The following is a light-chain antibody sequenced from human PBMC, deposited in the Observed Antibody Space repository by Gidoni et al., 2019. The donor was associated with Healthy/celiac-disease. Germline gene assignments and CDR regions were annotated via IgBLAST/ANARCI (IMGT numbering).Light chain of an antibody. Sequence: DIQMTQSPSSLSASVGDRVTITCRASQSISSYLNWYQQKPGKATKLLIYAASSLQGGVPSRFSGSGSGTDFTLTISSLQPEDFATYYCQQSYRTPRITFGPGTKVDIK. CDR1: QSISSY. J-gene: IGKJ3*01. CDR2: AAS. CDR3: QQSYRTPRIT. V-gene: IGKV1-39*01.